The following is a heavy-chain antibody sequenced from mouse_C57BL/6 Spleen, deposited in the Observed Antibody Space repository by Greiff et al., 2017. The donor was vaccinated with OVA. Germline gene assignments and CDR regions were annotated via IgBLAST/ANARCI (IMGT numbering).Heavy chain of an antibody. CDR1: GYTFTSYW. Sequence: QVQLQQPGAELVRPGSSVKLSCKASGYTFTSYWMDWVKQRPGQGLEWIGNIYPSDSETHYNQKFKDKATLNVDKSPSTAYMQLSSLTSEDSAVYYCARGGYYGSSYWFAYWGQGTLVTVSA. J-gene: IGHJ3*01. D-gene: IGHD1-1*01. CDR2: IYPSDSET. V-gene: IGHV1-61*01. CDR3: ARGGYYGSSYWFAY.